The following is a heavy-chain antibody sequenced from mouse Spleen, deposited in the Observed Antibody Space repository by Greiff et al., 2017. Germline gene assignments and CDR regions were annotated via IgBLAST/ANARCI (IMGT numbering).Heavy chain of an antibody. CDR2: IYPGSGST. J-gene: IGHJ1*01. D-gene: IGHD1-1*01. CDR3: ARHYNGSSYDWYFDV. CDR1: GYTFTSYW. V-gene: IGHV1-55*01. Sequence: QVQLQQPGAELVKPGASVKMSCKASGYTFTSYWITWVKQRPGQGLEWIGDIYPGSGSTNYNEKFKSKATLTVDTSSSTAYMQLSSLTSEDSAVYYCARHYNGSSYDWYFDVWGAGTTVTVSS.